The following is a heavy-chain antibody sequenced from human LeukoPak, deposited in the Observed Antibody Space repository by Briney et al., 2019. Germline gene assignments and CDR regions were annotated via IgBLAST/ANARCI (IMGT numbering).Heavy chain of an antibody. CDR3: AKAISVGATTDAAD. D-gene: IGHD1-26*01. Sequence: PGGSLRLSCAASGFTFSSYSMNWVRQAPGKGLEWVSAISGSGGSTYYADSVEGRFTISRDNSKNTLYLQMNSLRAEDTAVYYCAKAISVGATTDAADWGQGTLVTVSS. J-gene: IGHJ4*02. V-gene: IGHV3-23*01. CDR1: GFTFSSYS. CDR2: ISGSGGST.